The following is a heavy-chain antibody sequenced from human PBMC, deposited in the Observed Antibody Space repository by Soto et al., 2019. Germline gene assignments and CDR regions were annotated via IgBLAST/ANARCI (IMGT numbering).Heavy chain of an antibody. J-gene: IGHJ4*02. CDR3: AKGHGRFLEWLPYSFDY. D-gene: IGHD3-3*01. V-gene: IGHV3-23*01. CDR1: GFTFGNYG. CDR2: ISGSGGST. Sequence: RLWRGVAGFTFGNYGMRRVRQPQGKGLDWVSAISGSGGSTYYADSVKGRFTISRDNSKNTLYLQMNSLRAEDTAVYYCAKGHGRFLEWLPYSFDYWGQGTLVTVSS.